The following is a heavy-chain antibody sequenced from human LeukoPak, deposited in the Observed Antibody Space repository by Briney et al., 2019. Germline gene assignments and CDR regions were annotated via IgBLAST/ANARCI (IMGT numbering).Heavy chain of an antibody. CDR1: GFTVSSNY. J-gene: IGHJ3*02. Sequence: ETLSLTCTVSGFTVSSNYMSWVRQAPGKGLEWVSVIYSGGSTYYADSVKGRFTISRDNSKNTLYLQMNSLRAEDTAVYYCARATQPLVPVGAFDIWGQGTMVTVSS. CDR2: IYSGGST. V-gene: IGHV3-53*01. D-gene: IGHD2-8*02. CDR3: ARATQPLVPVGAFDI.